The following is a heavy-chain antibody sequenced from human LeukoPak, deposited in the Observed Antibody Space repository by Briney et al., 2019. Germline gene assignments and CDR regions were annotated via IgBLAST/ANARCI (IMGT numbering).Heavy chain of an antibody. J-gene: IGHJ4*02. D-gene: IGHD2-8*02. Sequence: GGSLRLSCAASGFTFSSYAMSWVRQAPGKGLEWVSSIFPSGGEIHYADSVRGRFTISRDNSKSTLSLQMNSLRAEDAAIYYCATYRQVLLPFESWGQGTLVTVSS. CDR2: IFPSGGEI. CDR3: ATYRQVLLPFES. V-gene: IGHV3-23*01. CDR1: GFTFSSYA.